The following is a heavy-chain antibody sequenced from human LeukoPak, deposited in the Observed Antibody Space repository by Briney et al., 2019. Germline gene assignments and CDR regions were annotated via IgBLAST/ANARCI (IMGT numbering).Heavy chain of an antibody. Sequence: GGSLRLSCVASGFTLRSYVMNWVRQTPGKGLEWVSSISGSGDSTFYADSVKGRFSISRDNSKNTLYLQVNGLRTEDTAVYYCAKDLSVGYYFDYWGQGTLVTVSS. CDR3: AKDLSVGYYFDY. J-gene: IGHJ4*02. D-gene: IGHD1-26*01. CDR2: ISGSGDST. V-gene: IGHV3-23*01. CDR1: GFTLRSYV.